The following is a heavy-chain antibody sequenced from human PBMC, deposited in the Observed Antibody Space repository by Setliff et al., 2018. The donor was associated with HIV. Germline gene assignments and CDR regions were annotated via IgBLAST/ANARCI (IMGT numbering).Heavy chain of an antibody. CDR2: INPGGGNK. CDR1: GYTFTNFY. D-gene: IGHD4-17*01. CDR3: ARGQASNDYGVSF. J-gene: IGHJ3*01. V-gene: IGHV1-46*01. Sequence: ASVKVSCKASGYTFTNFYMHWVRQAPGQGLEWMGIINPGGGNKRYAQRFQGRVSMTRDTSTSTVYMELSSLGSEDTAVYYCARGQASNDYGVSFWGQGTMVTV.